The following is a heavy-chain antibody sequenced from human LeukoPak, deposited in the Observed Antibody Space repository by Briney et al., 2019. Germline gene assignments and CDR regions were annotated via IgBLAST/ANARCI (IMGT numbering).Heavy chain of an antibody. D-gene: IGHD5-12*01. J-gene: IGHJ4*02. V-gene: IGHV4-34*01. CDR1: GGSFSGYY. CDR2: INHSGST. CDR3: ARGEGEWLRLRLMDY. Sequence: SETLSLTCAVYGGSFSGYYWSWIRQPPGKGLEWIGEINHSGSTNYNPSLKSRVTISVDTSKNQFSLKLSSATAADTAVYYCARGEGEWLRLRLMDYWGQGTLVTVSS.